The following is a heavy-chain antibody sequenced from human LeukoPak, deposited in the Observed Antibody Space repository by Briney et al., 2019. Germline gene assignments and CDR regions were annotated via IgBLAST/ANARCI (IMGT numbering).Heavy chain of an antibody. Sequence: AGSLRLSCAASGFSFSSFWMHWVRQVPEKGLMWVARINMDGRTTNYAASVKGRFTSSRDNAKESLYLQMNSLRAEDTAVYYCAIDMLSWFDPWGQGTLVTASS. CDR2: INMDGRTT. CDR1: GFSFSSFW. D-gene: IGHD2-8*01. CDR3: AIDMLSWFDP. J-gene: IGHJ5*02. V-gene: IGHV3-74*01.